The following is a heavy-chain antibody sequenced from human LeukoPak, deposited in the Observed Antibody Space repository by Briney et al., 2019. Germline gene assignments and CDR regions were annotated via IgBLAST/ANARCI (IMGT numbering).Heavy chain of an antibody. D-gene: IGHD1-1*01. V-gene: IGHV3-33*06. CDR2: IWYDASNK. Sequence: GRSLTLSCAASGFTFSSFGMHWVRQAPGKGLEWVAVIWYDASNKYYADSVKGRFTISRDNSKNTLFLQMNSLRDDDTAVYYCAKGNWNSYPGWFDPWGQGTLVTVSS. J-gene: IGHJ5*02. CDR3: AKGNWNSYPGWFDP. CDR1: GFTFSSFG.